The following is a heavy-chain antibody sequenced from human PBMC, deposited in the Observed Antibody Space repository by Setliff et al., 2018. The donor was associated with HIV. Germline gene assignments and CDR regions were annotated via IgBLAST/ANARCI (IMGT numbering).Heavy chain of an antibody. CDR2: IYYSGST. CDR1: GGSITSSTYY. Sequence: SETLSLTCTVSGGSITSSTYYWDWIRQPPGKGLEWIASIYYSGSTYYNPSLKSRITISVDTSKNQFSLRLSSVTAADTAVYYCARQGLVLVPASIDWRLPPSPIDYWGQGALVTVSS. V-gene: IGHV4-39*01. J-gene: IGHJ4*02. D-gene: IGHD2-2*01. CDR3: ARQGLVLVPASIDWRLPPSPIDY.